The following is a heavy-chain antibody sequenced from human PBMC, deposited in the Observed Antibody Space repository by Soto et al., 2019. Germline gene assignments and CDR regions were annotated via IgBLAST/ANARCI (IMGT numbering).Heavy chain of an antibody. CDR3: TRGAYSPDV. D-gene: IGHD2-21*01. Sequence: SMRLSFTASVFPFVDYSLSWFRQAPGKGLEWVGFIRSKAYGGTTEYAASVKGRFTISRDDSKSIAYLQMNSLKTEDTAVYYCTRGAYSPDVWGQGTTVTLSS. CDR2: IRSKAYGGTT. CDR1: VFPFVDYS. J-gene: IGHJ6*02. V-gene: IGHV3-49*03.